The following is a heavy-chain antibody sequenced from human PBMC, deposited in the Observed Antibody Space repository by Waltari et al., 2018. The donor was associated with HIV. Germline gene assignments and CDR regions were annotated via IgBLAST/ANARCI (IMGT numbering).Heavy chain of an antibody. CDR1: GFPASNNY. V-gene: IGHV3-53*02. D-gene: IGHD6-13*01. CDR2: IYSGGST. CDR3: ARDWSSSYDY. J-gene: IGHJ4*02. Sequence: EVQLVETGGGLIQPGGSLRLSCAVSGFPASNNYMSWVRQAPGKGLEWVSVIYSGGSTYYADSVKGRFTISRDNSKNTLYLQMNSLRAEDTAVYYCARDWSSSYDYWGQGTLVTVSS.